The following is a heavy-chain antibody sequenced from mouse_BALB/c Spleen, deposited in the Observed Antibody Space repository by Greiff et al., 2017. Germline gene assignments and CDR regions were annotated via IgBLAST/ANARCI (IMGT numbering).Heavy chain of an antibody. Sequence: DVMLVESGGGLVQPGESLKLSCESTEYEFPSHDMSWVRKTPEKRLELVAAINSDGGSTYYPDTMERRFIISRDNTKKTLYLQMSSLRSEATALYYCARHSWDGYFDVWGAGTTVTVSS. CDR2: INSDGGST. V-gene: IGHV5-2*01. CDR1: EYEFPSHD. J-gene: IGHJ1*01. D-gene: IGHD4-1*01. CDR3: ARHSWDGYFDV.